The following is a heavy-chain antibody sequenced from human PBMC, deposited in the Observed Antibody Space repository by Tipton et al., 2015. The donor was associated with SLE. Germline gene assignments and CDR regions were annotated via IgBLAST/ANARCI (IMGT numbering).Heavy chain of an antibody. CDR2: INHSGST. D-gene: IGHD4-17*01. Sequence: TLSLTCTVSGGSISSYYWSWIRQPPGKGLEWIGEINHSGSTNYNPSLKSRVTISVDTSKNQFSLKLSSVTAADTAVYYCARGRKDYGDYYFDYWGQGTLVSASS. J-gene: IGHJ4*02. CDR1: GGSISSYY. V-gene: IGHV4-34*01. CDR3: ARGRKDYGDYYFDY.